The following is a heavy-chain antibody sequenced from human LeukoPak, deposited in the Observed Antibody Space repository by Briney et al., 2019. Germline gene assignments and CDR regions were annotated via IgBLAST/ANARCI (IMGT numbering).Heavy chain of an antibody. J-gene: IGHJ6*03. CDR3: AREGYYYGSGSYYEAPYYYYYMDV. CDR2: IYTSGST. CDR1: GGSISSYY. Sequence: SETLSLTCTVSGGSISSYYWSWIRQPAGKGLEWIGRIYTSGSTNYNPSLKSRVTMSVDTSKNQFSLKLSSVTAADTAVYYCAREGYYYGSGSYYEAPYYYYYMDVWGKGTTVTISS. D-gene: IGHD3-10*01. V-gene: IGHV4-4*07.